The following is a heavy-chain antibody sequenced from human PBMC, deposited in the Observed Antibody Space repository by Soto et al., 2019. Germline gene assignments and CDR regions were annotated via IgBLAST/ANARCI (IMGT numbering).Heavy chain of an antibody. CDR2: ISYDGSNK. V-gene: IGHV3-30-3*01. J-gene: IGHJ5*02. Sequence: LRLSCAASGFTFSSYAMHWVRQAPGKGLEWVAVISYDGSNKYYADSVKGRFTISRDNSKNTLYLQMNSLRAEDTAVYYCARGTDSSGWYGPFDPWGQGTLVTVSS. CDR1: GFTFSSYA. CDR3: ARGTDSSGWYGPFDP. D-gene: IGHD6-19*01.